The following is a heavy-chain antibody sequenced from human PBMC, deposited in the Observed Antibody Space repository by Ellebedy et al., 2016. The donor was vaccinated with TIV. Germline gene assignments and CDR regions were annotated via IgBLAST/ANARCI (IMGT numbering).Heavy chain of an antibody. V-gene: IGHV1-18*04. Sequence: AASVKVSCKASGYTFTSYGISWVRQAPGQGLEWMGWISGYNGNTNYAQKLQGRVTMTTDTSTNTAYMELRSLRSDDTAVYYCARDRYIKRIAWFDPWGQGTLVTVSS. CDR1: GYTFTSYG. CDR2: ISGYNGNT. J-gene: IGHJ5*02. CDR3: ARDRYIKRIAWFDP. D-gene: IGHD2-2*02.